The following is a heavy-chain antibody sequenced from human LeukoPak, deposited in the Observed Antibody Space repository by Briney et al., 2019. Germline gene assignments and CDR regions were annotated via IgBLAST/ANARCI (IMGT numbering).Heavy chain of an antibody. D-gene: IGHD3/OR15-3a*01. V-gene: IGHV3-48*01. J-gene: IGHJ3*02. CDR1: GFTFSSYS. Sequence: GGSLRLSWSASGFTFSSYSMNWVRQAPGKGLEWVSYISIGSGLIYYADSVRGRFTISRDNAKNSLYLQMNSLRAEDTAVYYCARDWTNAFDIWGQGTMDTVSS. CDR2: ISIGSGLI. CDR3: ARDWTNAFDI.